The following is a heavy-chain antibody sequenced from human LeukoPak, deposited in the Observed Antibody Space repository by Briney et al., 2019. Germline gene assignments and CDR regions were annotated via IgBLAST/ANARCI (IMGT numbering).Heavy chain of an antibody. V-gene: IGHV3-23*01. J-gene: IGHJ3*02. Sequence: PGGSLRLSCAASGFTFSSYGISWVRQAPGKGLEWVSAISGSGGSTYYADSVKGRFTISRDNSKNTLYLQMNSLRAEDTAVYYCAKTRMVLRFLEDQIDAFDIWGQGTMVTVSS. D-gene: IGHD3-3*01. CDR2: ISGSGGST. CDR3: AKTRMVLRFLEDQIDAFDI. CDR1: GFTFSSYG.